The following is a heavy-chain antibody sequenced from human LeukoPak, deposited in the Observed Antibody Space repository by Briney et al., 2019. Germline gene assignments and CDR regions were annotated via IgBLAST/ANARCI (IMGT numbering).Heavy chain of an antibody. J-gene: IGHJ6*02. CDR1: GGSISSGGYY. D-gene: IGHD3-10*01. Sequence: PSETLSLTCTVSGGSISSGGYYWSWIRQHPGKGLEWIGYIYYSGSTYYNPSLKSRVTISVDTSKNQFSLKLSSVTAADTAVYYCARELIPGTRNSGVLLWFGELDSYVNNYGMDVWGQGTTVTVSS. CDR2: IYYSGST. CDR3: ARELIPGTRNSGVLLWFGELDSYVNNYGMDV. V-gene: IGHV4-31*03.